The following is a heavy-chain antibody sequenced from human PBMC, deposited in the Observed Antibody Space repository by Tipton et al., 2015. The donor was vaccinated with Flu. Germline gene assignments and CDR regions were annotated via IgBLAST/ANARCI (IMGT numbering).Heavy chain of an antibody. CDR1: GGAIRLYY. CDR3: ARLSYYDVDLKNFYFDY. J-gene: IGHJ4*02. D-gene: IGHD3-10*02. V-gene: IGHV4-59*05. CDR2: IYPSGTT. Sequence: TLSLTCTVSGGAIRLYYWSWIRQPPGKRLELIGSIYPSGTTYYNPSLKSRVTISVDTSKSQFSLKLRSVTAADTAVYYCARLSYYDVDLKNFYFDYWGQGALVTVSS.